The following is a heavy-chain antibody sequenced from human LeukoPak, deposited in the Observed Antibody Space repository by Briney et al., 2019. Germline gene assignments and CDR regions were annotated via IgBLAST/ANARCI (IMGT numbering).Heavy chain of an antibody. CDR3: LRGAYGDVIDY. Sequence: ASVKVSCKPSGYSFTKYGFTWVRQAPGQGLEWMGWLSSSDGKTSYAQNLQGRVSITSDTSIATNYMELRSLRSDDTPVYYCLRGAYGDVIDYWGQGTLVTVSS. CDR1: GYSFTKYG. V-gene: IGHV1-18*01. CDR2: LSSSDGKT. D-gene: IGHD4-17*01. J-gene: IGHJ4*02.